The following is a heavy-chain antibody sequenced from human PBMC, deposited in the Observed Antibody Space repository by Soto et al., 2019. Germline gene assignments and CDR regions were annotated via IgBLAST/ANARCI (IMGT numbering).Heavy chain of an antibody. V-gene: IGHV4-39*01. CDR1: GGSISSSSYY. CDR2: IYYSGST. J-gene: IGHJ3*02. Sequence: SETLSLTCTVSGGSISSSSYYWGWIRQPPGKGLEWIGSIYYSGSTYYNPSLKSRVTISVDTSKNQFSLKLSSVTAADTAVYYCARHDDGVADAFDIWGQGTMVTVSS. D-gene: IGHD2-8*01. CDR3: ARHDDGVADAFDI.